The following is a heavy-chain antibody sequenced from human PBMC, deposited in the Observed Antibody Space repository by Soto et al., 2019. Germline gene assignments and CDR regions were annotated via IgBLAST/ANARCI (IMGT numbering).Heavy chain of an antibody. CDR1: GFTFSSYA. CDR3: ARDVLPMVRGVIAWFDP. D-gene: IGHD3-10*01. CDR2: ISYDGSNK. J-gene: IGHJ5*02. Sequence: QVQLVESGGGVVQPGRSLRLSCAASGFTFSSYAMHWVRQAPGKGLEWVAVISYDGSNKYYADSVKGRFTISRDNSKNTLYLQMNSLRAEDTAVYYCARDVLPMVRGVIAWFDPWGQGTLVTVSS. V-gene: IGHV3-30-3*01.